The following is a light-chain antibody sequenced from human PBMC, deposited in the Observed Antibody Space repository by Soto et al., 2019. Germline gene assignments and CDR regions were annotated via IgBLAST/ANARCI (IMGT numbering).Light chain of an antibody. J-gene: IGLJ2*01. CDR2: YDD. CDR1: SSNIGNNA. Sequence: QSVLTQPPSVSEAPRQRVTISCSGSSSNIGNNAVNWYQQLPGKAPKLLIYYDDLLPSGVSDRFSGSKYGTSASLAISGLQSEDEADYYCAAWDDILNGPVVGGGTKMTVL. CDR3: AAWDDILNGPV. V-gene: IGLV1-36*01.